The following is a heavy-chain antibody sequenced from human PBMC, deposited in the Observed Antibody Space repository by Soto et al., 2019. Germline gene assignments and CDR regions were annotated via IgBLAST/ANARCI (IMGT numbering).Heavy chain of an antibody. Sequence: PVRSLTLSCAVFGFTSGEYGMNWISQAPGKGLEWVSGINRDGGSTSYADSVKGRFTISRDNAKNSLYLQMNSLRVEDTALYYCARAPGFYGDFFDYWGQGTLVTVSS. V-gene: IGHV3-20*04. CDR3: ARAPGFYGDFFDY. J-gene: IGHJ4*02. D-gene: IGHD4-17*01. CDR2: INRDGGST. CDR1: GFTSGEYG.